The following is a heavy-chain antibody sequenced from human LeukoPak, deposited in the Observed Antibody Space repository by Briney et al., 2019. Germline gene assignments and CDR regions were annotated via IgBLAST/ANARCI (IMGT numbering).Heavy chain of an antibody. CDR1: GFTCDDYA. Sequence: GGSLRLSCAASGFTCDDYAMHWVRQAPGKGLEWVSLISWDGGSTYYADSVKGRFTISRDNSKNSLYLQMNSLRAEDTALYYCAKGLPTYYYGSGSYYTNWGQGTLVTVSS. V-gene: IGHV3-43D*03. D-gene: IGHD3-10*01. J-gene: IGHJ4*02. CDR2: ISWDGGST. CDR3: AKGLPTYYYGSGSYYTN.